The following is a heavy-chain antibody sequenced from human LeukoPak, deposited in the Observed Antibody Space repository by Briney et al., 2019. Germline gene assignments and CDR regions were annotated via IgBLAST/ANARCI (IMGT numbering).Heavy chain of an antibody. CDR3: ARVPRGYSWFDP. Sequence: ASAKVSCKASGYTFTGCYMHWVRQALGQGVEWMGWINPHSGGTNYAQTFQGRVTMTRDTSIRTAYMELSRLRSYDTAVYYCARVPRGYSWFDPWGQGTLVTVSS. V-gene: IGHV1-2*02. CDR2: INPHSGGT. D-gene: IGHD6-13*01. J-gene: IGHJ5*02. CDR1: GYTFTGCY.